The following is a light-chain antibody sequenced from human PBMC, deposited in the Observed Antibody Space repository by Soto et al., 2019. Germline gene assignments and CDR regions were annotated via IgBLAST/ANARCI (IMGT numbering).Light chain of an antibody. CDR2: NNN. V-gene: IGLV1-40*01. CDR1: SSNIGAGYD. CDR3: QSYDNSLPWV. J-gene: IGLJ3*02. Sequence: QYVLTQPPSVSGAPGQRVIISCTGSSSNIGAGYDVHWYQHLPGTTPKLLIYNNNNRPSGVPDRFSGSKSGASASLAITGLQAEDEADYYCQSYDNSLPWVFGGGTKLTVL.